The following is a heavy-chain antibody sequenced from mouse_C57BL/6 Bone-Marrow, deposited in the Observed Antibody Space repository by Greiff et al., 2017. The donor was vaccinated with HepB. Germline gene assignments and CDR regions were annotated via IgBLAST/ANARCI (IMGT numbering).Heavy chain of an antibody. CDR1: GYAFTNYL. CDR3: ARSTMIRKFAY. V-gene: IGHV1-54*01. Sequence: QVQLQQSGAELVRPGTSVKVSCKASGYAFTNYLIEWVKQRPGQGLEWIGVINPGSGGTNYNEKFKGKATLTADKSSSTAYMQLSSLTSEDSAVYFCARSTMIRKFAYWGQGTLVTVSA. D-gene: IGHD2-4*01. CDR2: INPGSGGT. J-gene: IGHJ3*01.